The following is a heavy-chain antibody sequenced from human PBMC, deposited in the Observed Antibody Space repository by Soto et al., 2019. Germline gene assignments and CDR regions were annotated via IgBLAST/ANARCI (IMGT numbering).Heavy chain of an antibody. CDR2: ISNDGNNK. CDR1: GFTFSIND. CDR3: AKDHQTYNWDYLFDS. Sequence: LRLSCAASGFTFSINDMHWVRQAPGRGLEWVAVISNDGNNKYYADSVKGRFTLSRDNSKNMVYLQMDSLRVEDTAVYYCAKDHQTYNWDYLFDSWGPGTLVTVSS. D-gene: IGHD1-7*01. J-gene: IGHJ4*02. V-gene: IGHV3-30*18.